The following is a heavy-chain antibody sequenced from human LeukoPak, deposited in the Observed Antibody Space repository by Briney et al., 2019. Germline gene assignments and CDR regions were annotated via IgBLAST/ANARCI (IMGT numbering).Heavy chain of an antibody. Sequence: GGSLRLSCAASGFTFSSYWMSWVRQAPGKGLEWVANIKQDGSEKYYVDSVKGRFTISRDNAKNSLYLQMNSLRAEDTAVYYCARGRRGVVSRYYFDYWGQGTLVTVSS. CDR3: ARGRRGVVSRYYFDY. D-gene: IGHD3-3*01. CDR1: GFTFSSYW. CDR2: IKQDGSEK. V-gene: IGHV3-7*04. J-gene: IGHJ4*02.